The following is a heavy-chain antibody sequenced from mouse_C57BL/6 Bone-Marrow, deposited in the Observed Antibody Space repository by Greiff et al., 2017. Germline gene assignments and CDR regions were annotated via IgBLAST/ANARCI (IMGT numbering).Heavy chain of an antibody. CDR2: IHPNSGST. V-gene: IGHV1-64*01. Sequence: VQLQQPGAELVKPGASVKLSCKASGYTFTSYWMHWVKQRPGQGLEWIGMIHPNSGSTNYNEKFKSKATLTVDNSSSTAYMQLSSLTSEDSAVYYCATTVVAVDYWGQGTTLTVSS. CDR1: GYTFTSYW. J-gene: IGHJ2*01. CDR3: ATTVVAVDY. D-gene: IGHD1-1*01.